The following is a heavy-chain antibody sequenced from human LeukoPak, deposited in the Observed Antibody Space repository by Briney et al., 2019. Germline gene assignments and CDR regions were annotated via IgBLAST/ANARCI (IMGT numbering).Heavy chain of an antibody. D-gene: IGHD4-17*01. V-gene: IGHV3-53*01. CDR1: GFTFSTYA. CDR3: ASDPYGYYYYGMDV. Sequence: PGGSLRLSCAASGFTFSTYAMSWVRQAPGKGLEWVSVIYSGGSTYYADSVKGRFTISRDNSKNTLYLQMNSLRAEDTAVYYCASDPYGYYYYGMDVWGQGTTVTVSS. J-gene: IGHJ6*02. CDR2: IYSGGST.